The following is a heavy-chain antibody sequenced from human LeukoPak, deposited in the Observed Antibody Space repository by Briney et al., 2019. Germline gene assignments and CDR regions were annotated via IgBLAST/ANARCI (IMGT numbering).Heavy chain of an antibody. CDR2: LSDSGTST. Sequence: PGGSLRLSCAASGFTFSSYAMSWVRQAPGKGLEWVSVLSDSGTSTYYADFVKGRFTISRDNSKNTLYLQMNSLRAGDTAIYYCARSYAPALYFTNWYPAYWGQGTLVTVSS. CDR1: GFTFSSYA. CDR3: ARSYAPALYFTNWYPAY. D-gene: IGHD1-1*01. V-gene: IGHV3-23*01. J-gene: IGHJ4*02.